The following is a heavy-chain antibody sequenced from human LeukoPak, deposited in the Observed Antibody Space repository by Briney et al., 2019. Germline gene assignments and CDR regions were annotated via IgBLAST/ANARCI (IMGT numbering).Heavy chain of an antibody. CDR3: AGSSGDYGSGSYMDFAY. V-gene: IGHV3-23*01. J-gene: IGHJ4*02. D-gene: IGHD3-10*01. Sequence: GGSLRLSCAASGFTFNDYAMTWVRQAPGKGLEWVSSISASGAMTYYADSVKGRFTVSRDNSKNTLYLQMSRLTAADTAVYYCAGSSGDYGSGSYMDFAYWGQGTLVTVSS. CDR2: ISASGAMT. CDR1: GFTFNDYA.